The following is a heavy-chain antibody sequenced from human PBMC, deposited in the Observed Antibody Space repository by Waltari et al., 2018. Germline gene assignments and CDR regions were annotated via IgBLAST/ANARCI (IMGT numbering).Heavy chain of an antibody. CDR2: IYYSGST. CDR1: GGSISSSSYY. Sequence: QLQLQESGPGLVKPSETLSLTCTVSGGSISSSSYYWGWIRQPPGKGLEWIGRIYYSGSTYYNPSLKSRVTISVDTSKNQFSLKLSSVTAADTAVYYCARPGIAAAHDAFDIWGQGTMVTVSS. J-gene: IGHJ3*02. V-gene: IGHV4-39*01. CDR3: ARPGIAAAHDAFDI. D-gene: IGHD6-13*01.